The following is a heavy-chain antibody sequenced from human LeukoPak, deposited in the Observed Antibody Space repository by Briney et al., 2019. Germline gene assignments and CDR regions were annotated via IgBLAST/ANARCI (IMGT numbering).Heavy chain of an antibody. V-gene: IGHV4-34*01. D-gene: IGHD6-13*01. CDR1: GGSFSGYY. CDR2: INHSGST. CDR3: ARVPAAAIDY. Sequence: SETLSLTCAVYGGSFSGYYWSWIRQPPGKGLEWIWEINHSGSTNYNPSLKSRVTISVDTSKNQFSLKLSSVTAADTAVYYCARVPAAAIDYWGQGTLVTVSS. J-gene: IGHJ4*02.